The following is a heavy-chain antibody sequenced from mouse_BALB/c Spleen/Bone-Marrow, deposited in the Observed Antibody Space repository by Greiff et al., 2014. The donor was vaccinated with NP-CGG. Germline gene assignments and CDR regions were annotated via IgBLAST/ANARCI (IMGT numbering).Heavy chain of an antibody. D-gene: IGHD1-1*01. CDR1: GYTFTSYW. CDR3: AGLQGTTGVRDYYMDY. V-gene: IGHV1-74*01. CDR2: IDPYDSET. Sequence: QVQLQQSGAELVRPGASVNLSCKASGYTFTSYWIHWVKQRPEQGLEWIGRIDPYDSETHYNQKFKDKAILTVDTSSSTAYMQLNGLSSMNCADYYCAGLQGTTGVRDYYMDYWGQGTSLTVSS. J-gene: IGHJ2*02.